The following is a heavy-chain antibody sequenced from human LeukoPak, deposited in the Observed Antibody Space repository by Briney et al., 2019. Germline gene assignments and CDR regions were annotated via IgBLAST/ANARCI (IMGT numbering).Heavy chain of an antibody. D-gene: IGHD2-21*02. V-gene: IGHV3-74*01. Sequence: GGSLRLSCAPSGFTFSNYWMHWVCQAPGKGLEWVSRINRDGSSTNYADSVKGRFTVSRDNAKTTLYLHMNSLRAEDTAVYYCTRETAEFDYWGQGTLVTVSS. CDR2: INRDGSST. J-gene: IGHJ4*02. CDR3: TRETAEFDY. CDR1: GFTFSNYW.